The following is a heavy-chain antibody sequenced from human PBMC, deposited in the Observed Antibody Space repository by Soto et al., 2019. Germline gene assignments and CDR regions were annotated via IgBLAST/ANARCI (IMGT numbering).Heavy chain of an antibody. CDR3: ARDPDTAMVTDY. CDR1: GFTFSSYG. CDR2: IWYDGSNK. V-gene: IGHV3-33*01. D-gene: IGHD5-18*01. Sequence: HPVGSLRLSCAASGFTFSSYGMHWVRQAPGKGLEWVAVIWYDGSNKYYADSVKGRFTISRDNSKNTLYLQMNSLRAEDTAVYYCARDPDTAMVTDYWGQGTLVTVSS. J-gene: IGHJ4*02.